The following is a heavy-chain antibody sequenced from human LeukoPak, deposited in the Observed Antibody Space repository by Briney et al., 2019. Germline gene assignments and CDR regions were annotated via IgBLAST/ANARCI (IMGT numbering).Heavy chain of an antibody. J-gene: IGHJ6*02. D-gene: IGHD2/OR15-2a*01. CDR3: ATWAFYHNLDV. Sequence: GGSLRLSCAASGFTIGPYAMYWVRQGPGRGLEWVSVIKADGSCTFYADSVRGRFTTSRDNSKNSLYLQMNSLTSEDTALYYCATWAFYHNLDVWGQGTTVIVSS. CDR2: IKADGSCT. CDR1: GFTIGPYA. V-gene: IGHV3-43*02.